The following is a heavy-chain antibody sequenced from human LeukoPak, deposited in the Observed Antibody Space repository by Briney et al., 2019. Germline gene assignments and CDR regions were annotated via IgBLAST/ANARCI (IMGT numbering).Heavy chain of an antibody. CDR1: GYTFTGYY. J-gene: IGHJ4*02. CDR2: INPNSGGT. V-gene: IGHV1-2*02. Sequence: ASVKVSCKASGYTFTGYYMNWVRHDPGQGLEWMGWINPNSGGTNYAQKFLGRVTMSRDTSISTAYMELRRLRSDDTAVYYCARGAMIVVVITTFVPFDYWGQGTLVTVSS. D-gene: IGHD3-22*01. CDR3: ARGAMIVVVITTFVPFDY.